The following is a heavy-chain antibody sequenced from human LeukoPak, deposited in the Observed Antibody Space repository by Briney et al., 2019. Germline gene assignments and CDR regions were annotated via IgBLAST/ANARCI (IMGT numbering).Heavy chain of an antibody. Sequence: PGRSLRLSCAASGFTFSSYGIHWVRQAPGKGLEWVAVISYDGSNKYYADSVKGRFTISRDNSKNTLYLQMNSLRAEDTAVYYCAKVMALDTAMVFPDYWGQGTLVTVSS. V-gene: IGHV3-30*18. D-gene: IGHD5-18*01. CDR2: ISYDGSNK. J-gene: IGHJ4*02. CDR3: AKVMALDTAMVFPDY. CDR1: GFTFSSYG.